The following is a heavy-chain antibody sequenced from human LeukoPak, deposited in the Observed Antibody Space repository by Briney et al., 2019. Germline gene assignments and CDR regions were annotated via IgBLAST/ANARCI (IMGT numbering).Heavy chain of an antibody. V-gene: IGHV1-2*04. CDR2: INPSTGGT. J-gene: IGHJ4*02. D-gene: IGHD2-2*01. CDR3: ARGYSSMFIDN. Sequence: GASMKVSCKASGYIFTNNNIHWVRQAPGQGLEWLGWINPSTGGTKYAQQFQGWVTLTRDTSTSTAYLDLSRLKSNDTAVYYCARGYSSMFIDNWGQGTLVSVSS. CDR1: GYIFTNNN.